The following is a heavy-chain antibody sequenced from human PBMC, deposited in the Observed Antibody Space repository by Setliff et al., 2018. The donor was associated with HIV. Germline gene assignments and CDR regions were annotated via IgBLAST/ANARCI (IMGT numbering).Heavy chain of an antibody. CDR2: MNPNSGNT. V-gene: IGHV1-8*02. Sequence: ASVKVSCKASGYTFTSYDINWVRQATGQGLEWMGWMNPNSGNTGYAQKSQGRVTMTRNTSISTAYMELSSLRSEDTAVYYCARGRGTIFGVVIKRNWFDPWGQGTLVTVSS. J-gene: IGHJ5*02. CDR1: GYTFTSYD. D-gene: IGHD3-3*01. CDR3: ARGRGTIFGVVIKRNWFDP.